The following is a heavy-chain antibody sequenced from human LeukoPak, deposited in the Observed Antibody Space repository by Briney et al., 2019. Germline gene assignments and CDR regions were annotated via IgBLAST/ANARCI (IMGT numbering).Heavy chain of an antibody. CDR3: ARDGSFDSSGYYGDY. Sequence: GGSLRLSCVASGFTFKNYGMHWVRQAPGKGLEWVSHIRYDETATYYADSVKGRFTISRDISQNTVYLQMNSLRAEDTAVYYCARDGSFDSSGYYGDYWGQGTLVTVSS. CDR2: IRYDETAT. CDR1: GFTFKNYG. D-gene: IGHD3-22*01. V-gene: IGHV3-30*02. J-gene: IGHJ4*02.